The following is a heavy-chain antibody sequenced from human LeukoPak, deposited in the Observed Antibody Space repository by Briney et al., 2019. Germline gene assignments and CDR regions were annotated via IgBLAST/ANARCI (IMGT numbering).Heavy chain of an antibody. V-gene: IGHV4-59*01. D-gene: IGHD3-3*01. CDR2: IYYSGST. CDR1: GGSISSYY. J-gene: IGHJ4*02. CDR3: ARAYCDFWSGEFYDY. Sequence: SETLSLTCTVSGGSISSYYWSWIRQPPGKGLEWIGYIYYSGSTNYNPSLKSRVTISVDTSKNQFSLKLSSVTAADTAVYYCARAYCDFWSGEFYDYWGQGTLVTVSS.